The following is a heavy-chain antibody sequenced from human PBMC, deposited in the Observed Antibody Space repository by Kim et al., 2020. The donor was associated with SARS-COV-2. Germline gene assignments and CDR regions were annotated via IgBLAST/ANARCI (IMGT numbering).Heavy chain of an antibody. D-gene: IGHD2-8*02. CDR3: GRYRWEVTADEYYFDY. CDR2: IKQDGSDK. J-gene: IGHJ4*02. CDR1: GFTFSNYW. V-gene: IGHV3-7*01. Sequence: GGSLRLSCAASGFTFSNYWMGWARQPPGKGLEWVANIKQDGSDKRYMDSVEGRFTISRDNAKNSLYLQMSNVRVEDTAVYYCGRYRWEVTADEYYFDYWGQGSLVTVSS.